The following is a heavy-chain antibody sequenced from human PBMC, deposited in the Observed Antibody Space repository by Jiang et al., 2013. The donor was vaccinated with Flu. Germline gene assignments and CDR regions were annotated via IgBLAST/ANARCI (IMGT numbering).Heavy chain of an antibody. V-gene: IGHV1-24*01. D-gene: IGHD6-6*01. CDR3: ATRDYIAARSPELFAFDI. CDR1: GYTLTELS. J-gene: IGHJ3*02. Sequence: SGAEVKKPGASVKVSCKVSGYTLTELSMHWVRQAPGKGLEWMGGFDPEDGETIYAQKFQGRVTMTEDTSTDTAYMELSSLRSEDTAVYYCATRDYIAARSPELFAFDIWGQGTMVTVSS. CDR2: FDPEDGET.